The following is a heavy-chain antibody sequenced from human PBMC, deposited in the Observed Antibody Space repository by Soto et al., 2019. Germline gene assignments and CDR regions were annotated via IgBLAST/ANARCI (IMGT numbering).Heavy chain of an antibody. CDR3: AKRARYSSFDS. CDR2: IYPGDSDT. J-gene: IGHJ5*01. V-gene: IGHV5-51*01. D-gene: IGHD5-12*01. CDR1: GYSFTSYW. Sequence: PGESLKISCKGSGYSFTSYWIAWVRQMPGKGLEWMGIIYPGDSDTRYSLSFQGQVTISADKSISTVYLQRSGLKASDTAMYYCAKRARYSSFDSWGQGTLVTVSS.